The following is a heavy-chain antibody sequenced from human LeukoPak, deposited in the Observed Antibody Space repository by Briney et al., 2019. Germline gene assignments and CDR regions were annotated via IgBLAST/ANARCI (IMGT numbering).Heavy chain of an antibody. CDR3: ARDHDALVPAAQFDY. CDR1: GFTFSSYA. V-gene: IGHV3-23*01. D-gene: IGHD2-2*01. J-gene: IGHJ4*02. CDR2: ISGSGGRT. Sequence: GGSLRLSCAASGFTFSSYAMSWVRQAPGKGLEWVSTISGSGGRTYYADSVKGRFTISRDNSNNTLSLQMTSLRAGDTAVYYCARDHDALVPAAQFDYWGQGTLVTVSS.